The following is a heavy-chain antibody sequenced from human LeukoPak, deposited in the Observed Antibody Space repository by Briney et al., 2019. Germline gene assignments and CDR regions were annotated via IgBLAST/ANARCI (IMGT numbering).Heavy chain of an antibody. V-gene: IGHV4-39*01. CDR2: IYYSGST. CDR1: GGSISSSSYY. Sequence: SETLSLTCTVSGGSISSSSYYWGWIRQPPGKGLEWIGSIYYSGSTYYNPSLKSRVTISVDTSKNQFSLKLSSVTAADTAVHYCALYYYDSMPNWYFDLWGRGTLVTVSS. CDR3: ALYYYDSMPNWYFDL. J-gene: IGHJ2*01. D-gene: IGHD3-22*01.